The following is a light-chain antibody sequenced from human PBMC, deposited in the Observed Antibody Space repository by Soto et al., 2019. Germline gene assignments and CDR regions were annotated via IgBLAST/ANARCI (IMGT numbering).Light chain of an antibody. CDR2: EVS. CDR3: SSYPSSTTPCV. CDR1: SSDVGSYNR. J-gene: IGLJ1*01. V-gene: IGLV2-18*02. Sequence: QSALTQPPSVYGSPGQSVTISCTGTSSDVGSYNRVSWYQQPPGTAPKLMIYEVSNRPSGVPDRFSGSKSGNTASLTISGLQAEDEADYYCSSYPSSTTPCVFGTGTKVTVL.